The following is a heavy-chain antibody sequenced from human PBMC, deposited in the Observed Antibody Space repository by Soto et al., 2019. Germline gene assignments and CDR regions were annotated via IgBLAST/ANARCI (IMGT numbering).Heavy chain of an antibody. CDR1: GGSISRYY. D-gene: IGHD3-10*01. CDR2: IYYSGST. Sequence: QVQLQESGPGLVKPSETLSLTCTVSGGSISRYYWNWIRQPPGKGLEWIGYIYYSGSTNYNPSLEGRVTISVDTSKNQFSLKLSSVTAADTAVYYCARDPGSGSYYGWFDPWGQGTLVTVSS. V-gene: IGHV4-59*01. J-gene: IGHJ5*02. CDR3: ARDPGSGSYYGWFDP.